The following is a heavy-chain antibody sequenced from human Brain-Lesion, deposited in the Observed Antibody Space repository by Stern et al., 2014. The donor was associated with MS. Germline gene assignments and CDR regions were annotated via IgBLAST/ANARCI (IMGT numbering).Heavy chain of an antibody. CDR2: IYYRGNT. J-gene: IGHJ5*02. CDR1: GGSASSTSYA. Sequence: QVQLQESGPGLVKPSETLSLTCTVAGGSASSTSYAWAWIRQPPGKGLEWIGTIYYRGNTYSIPSRKLSPTISLDTSKNQFSLQLRSVTAADTAVYYCAGEEDIRYCSGGSCTGNWFDPWGQGTLVTVSS. V-gene: IGHV4-39*01. D-gene: IGHD2-15*01. CDR3: AGEEDIRYCSGGSCTGNWFDP.